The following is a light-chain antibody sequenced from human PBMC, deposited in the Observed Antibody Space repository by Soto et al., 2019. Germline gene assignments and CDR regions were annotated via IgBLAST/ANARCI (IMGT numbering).Light chain of an antibody. CDR3: SSYTTSSSAYVV. J-gene: IGLJ2*01. CDR2: EVS. Sequence: QSALTQPPSVSGSPGQSVTISCTGTSSDVGKYNLVSWYQQHPGKAPKLMIYEVSNRPSGVPDRFSGSKSGNTASLTISGLQAEDEADYHCSSYTTSSSAYVVFGGGTKLTFL. CDR1: SSDVGKYNL. V-gene: IGLV2-18*02.